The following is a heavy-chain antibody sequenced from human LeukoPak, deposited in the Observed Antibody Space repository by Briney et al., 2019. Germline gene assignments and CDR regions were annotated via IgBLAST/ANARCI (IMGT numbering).Heavy chain of an antibody. CDR1: GGSISSYY. CDR3: ARVPPFYSYGYPSAFDI. V-gene: IGHV4-59*01. CDR2: IYYSGST. D-gene: IGHD5-18*01. J-gene: IGHJ3*02. Sequence: PSETLSLTCTVSGGSISSYYWSWIRQPPGKGLEWIGYIYYSGSTNYNPSLKSRVTISVDTSKNQFSLKLSSVTAADTAVYYCARVPPFYSYGYPSAFDIWGQGTMVTVSS.